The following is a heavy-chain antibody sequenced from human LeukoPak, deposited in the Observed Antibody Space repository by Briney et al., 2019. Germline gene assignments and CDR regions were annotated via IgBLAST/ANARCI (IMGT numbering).Heavy chain of an antibody. Sequence: GASVKVSCKASGGTFSSYAISWVRQAPGQGLEWMGGIIPIFGTANYAQKFQGRATITADESTSTAYMELSSLRSEDTAVYYCASGIYYYDSSGYPFDYRGQGTLVTVSS. D-gene: IGHD3-22*01. CDR1: GGTFSSYA. J-gene: IGHJ4*02. CDR3: ASGIYYYDSSGYPFDY. V-gene: IGHV1-69*13. CDR2: IIPIFGTA.